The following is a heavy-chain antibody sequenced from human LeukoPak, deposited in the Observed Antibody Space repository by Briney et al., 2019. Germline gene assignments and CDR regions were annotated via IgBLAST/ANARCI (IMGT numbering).Heavy chain of an antibody. J-gene: IGHJ5*02. CDR1: GGSISSYY. D-gene: IGHD2-2*01. CDR3: ARDRVPSNCFDP. Sequence: PSETLSLTCTVSGGSISSYYWSWIRQPPGKGLEWIGYIYYSGSTNYNPSLKSRVTISVDTSKNQFSLKLSSVTAADTAVYYCARDRVPSNCFDPWGQGTLVTVSS. V-gene: IGHV4-59*01. CDR2: IYYSGST.